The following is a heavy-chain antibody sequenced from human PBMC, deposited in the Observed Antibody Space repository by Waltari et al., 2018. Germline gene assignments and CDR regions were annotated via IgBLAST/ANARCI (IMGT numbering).Heavy chain of an antibody. J-gene: IGHJ4*02. CDR1: GRSFSGYY. V-gene: IGHV4-34*01. D-gene: IGHD4-17*01. CDR3: AREARGGDYVVYYFDY. Sequence: VQLQQWGAGLLQPSETLSLTCVVYGRSFSGYYRSWIRQPPGKGMERNGDIHTSGCTNHNPSLKSRVTISVDTSKNQFSLKLSSVTAADTAVYYCAREARGGDYVVYYFDYWGQGTLVTVSS. CDR2: IHTSGCT.